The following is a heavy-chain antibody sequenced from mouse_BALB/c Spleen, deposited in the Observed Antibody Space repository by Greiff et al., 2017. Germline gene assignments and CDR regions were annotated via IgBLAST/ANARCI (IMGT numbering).Heavy chain of an antibody. J-gene: IGHJ2*01. CDR3: ARSYYYGSRYFGY. CDR2: ISTYYGDA. CDR1: GYTFTDYA. D-gene: IGHD1-1*01. Sequence: VKLMESGAELVRPGVSVKISCKGSGYTFTDYAMHWVKQSHAKSLEWIGVISTYYGDASYNQKFKGKATMTVDKSSSTAYMELARLTSEDSAIYYCARSYYYGSRYFGYWGQGTTLTVSS. V-gene: IGHV1S137*01.